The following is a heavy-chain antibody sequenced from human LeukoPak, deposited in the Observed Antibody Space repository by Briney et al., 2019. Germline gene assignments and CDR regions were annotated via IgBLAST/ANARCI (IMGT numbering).Heavy chain of an antibody. V-gene: IGHV3-30-3*01. D-gene: IGHD1-26*01. CDR3: ARDRGAWELLQWYFQH. Sequence: PGGSLRLSCPASRLTLSDSAMPWVRTAPGKGLEWVAVLSYDGSNKNYADSVKGRFTISRDNSKNTLYLQMNSLRAEDTAVYYCARDRGAWELLQWYFQHWGQGTLVTVSS. CDR2: LSYDGSNK. CDR1: RLTLSDSA. J-gene: IGHJ1*01.